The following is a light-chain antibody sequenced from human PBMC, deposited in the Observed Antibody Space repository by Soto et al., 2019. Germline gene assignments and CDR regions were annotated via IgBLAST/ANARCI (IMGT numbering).Light chain of an antibody. CDR2: GAS. CDR3: QQYNNWPPDT. J-gene: IGKJ2*01. V-gene: IGKV3-15*01. Sequence: EIVMTQSPATLSVSPGERATLSCRASQSVSSNLAWYQQKPGQAPRLLIYGASTRATGIPARFSGSGSGTEFTLTISSLQSEDFALCYCQQYNNWPPDTFGQGTKLEIK. CDR1: QSVSSN.